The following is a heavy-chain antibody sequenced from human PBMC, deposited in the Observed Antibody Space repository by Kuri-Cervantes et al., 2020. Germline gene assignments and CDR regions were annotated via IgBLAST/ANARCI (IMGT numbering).Heavy chain of an antibody. CDR2: ISGSGGST. CDR1: GFTFSNYV. CDR3: AKEGDYYDSGGYYDLDY. J-gene: IGHJ4*02. Sequence: LSLTCAASGFTFSNYVMSWVRQAPGKGLEWVSAISGSGGSTYFADSVKGRITISRDNSKNTLFLQMNSLRAEDTAVYYCAKEGDYYDSGGYYDLDYWGQGTLVTVSS. D-gene: IGHD3-22*01. V-gene: IGHV3-23*01.